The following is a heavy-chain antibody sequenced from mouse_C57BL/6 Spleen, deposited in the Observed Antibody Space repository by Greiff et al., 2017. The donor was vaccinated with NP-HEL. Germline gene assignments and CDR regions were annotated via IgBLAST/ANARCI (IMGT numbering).Heavy chain of an antibody. V-gene: IGHV1-53*01. J-gene: IGHJ4*01. Sequence: VQLQQSGTELVKPGASVKLSCKASGYTFTSYWMHWVKQRPGQGLEWIGNINPSNGGTNYNEKFKSKATLTVDKSSSTAYMQLSSLTSEDSAVYYCARSGWDVDAMDYWGQGTSVTVSS. CDR1: GYTFTSYW. D-gene: IGHD4-1*01. CDR2: INPSNGGT. CDR3: ARSGWDVDAMDY.